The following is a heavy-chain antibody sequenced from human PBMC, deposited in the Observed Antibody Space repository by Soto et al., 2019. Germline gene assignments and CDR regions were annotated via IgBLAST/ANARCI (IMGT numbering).Heavy chain of an antibody. CDR2: INAGNGNT. CDR3: ARVQPSGGPYGMDV. Sequence: ASVKVSCKASGYTFTSYAMHWVRQAPGQRLEWMGWINAGNGNTKYSQKFQGRVTITRDTSASTAYMELSSLRSEDTAVYYCARVQPSGGPYGMDVWGQGTTVTVSS. CDR1: GYTFTSYA. J-gene: IGHJ6*02. V-gene: IGHV1-3*01. D-gene: IGHD1-1*01.